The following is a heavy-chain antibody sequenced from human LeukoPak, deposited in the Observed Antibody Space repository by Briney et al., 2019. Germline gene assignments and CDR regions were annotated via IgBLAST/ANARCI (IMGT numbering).Heavy chain of an antibody. Sequence: GGSLRLSCRASGFQFSAYGLNWVRQSPGKGLQWISYISSTGTIIYYGDSVEGRFTISRDNARNSLALQMHSLRPEATAVFYCARDLDKVGGNLRRELAFWGQGTLITVSS. CDR1: GFQFSAYG. CDR3: ARDLDKVGGNLRRELAF. CDR2: ISSTGTII. V-gene: IGHV3-48*03. D-gene: IGHD5-12*01. J-gene: IGHJ4*02.